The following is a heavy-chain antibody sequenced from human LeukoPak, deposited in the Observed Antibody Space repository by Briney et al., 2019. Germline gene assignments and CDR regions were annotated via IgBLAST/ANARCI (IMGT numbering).Heavy chain of an antibody. V-gene: IGHV3-23*01. CDR2: ISGSGGST. CDR1: GFTFSSYA. Sequence: GGSLRLSCAASGFTFSSYAMSWVRQAPGKGLEWVSAISGSGGSTYYADSVKGRFTISRDNSKNTLYLQMNSLRAEDTAVYYCVKDRVSGGAVAGRNDFDYWGQGTLVTVSS. D-gene: IGHD6-19*01. J-gene: IGHJ4*02. CDR3: VKDRVSGGAVAGRNDFDY.